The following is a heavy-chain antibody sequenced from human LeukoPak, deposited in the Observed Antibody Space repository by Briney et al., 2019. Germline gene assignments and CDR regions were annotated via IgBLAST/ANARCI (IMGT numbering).Heavy chain of an antibody. CDR2: IYSGGST. J-gene: IGHJ6*02. CDR1: GFTVSSNY. Sequence: GGSLRLSCAASGFTVSSNYMSWVRQAPGKGLEWVSVIYSGGSTYYADSVKGRFTIPRDNSKNTLYLQMNSLRAEDTAVYYCARGNPWFGESDGMGVWGQGTTVTVSS. V-gene: IGHV3-53*01. CDR3: ARGNPWFGESDGMGV. D-gene: IGHD3-10*01.